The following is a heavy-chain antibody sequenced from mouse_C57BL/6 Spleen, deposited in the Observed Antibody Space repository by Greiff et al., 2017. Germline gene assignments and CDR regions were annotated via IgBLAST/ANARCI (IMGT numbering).Heavy chain of an antibody. CDR1: GYSFTGYY. V-gene: IGHV1-43*01. J-gene: IGHJ1*03. CDR2: INPSTGGT. CDR3: ARDYGSRGGYFDV. Sequence: VQLQQSGPELVKPGASVKISCKASGYSFTGYYMHWVKQSSEKSLEWIGEINPSTGGTSYNQKFKGKATLTVDKSSSTAYMQLKSLTSEDSAVYYCARDYGSRGGYFDVWGTGTTVTVSS. D-gene: IGHD1-1*01.